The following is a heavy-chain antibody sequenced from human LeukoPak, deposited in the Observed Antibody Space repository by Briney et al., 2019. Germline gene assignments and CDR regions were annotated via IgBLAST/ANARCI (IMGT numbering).Heavy chain of an antibody. V-gene: IGHV3-30*18. J-gene: IGHJ4*02. CDR1: GFTFSSYG. Sequence: GGSLRLSCAASGFTFSSYGMHWVRQAPGKGLEWVAVISYVGSNKYYADSVKGRFTISRDNSKNTLYLQMNSLRAEDTAVYYCAKDSYDFWSGYPIDYWGQGTLVTVSS. CDR2: ISYVGSNK. D-gene: IGHD3-3*01. CDR3: AKDSYDFWSGYPIDY.